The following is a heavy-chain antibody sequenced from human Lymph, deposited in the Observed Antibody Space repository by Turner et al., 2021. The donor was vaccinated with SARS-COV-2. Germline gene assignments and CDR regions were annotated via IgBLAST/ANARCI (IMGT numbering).Heavy chain of an antibody. D-gene: IGHD6-13*01. J-gene: IGHJ6*02. CDR2: IYSGGTT. Sequence: EVQLVETGGGLLQPGGSLRLSCAASGIIVSRNYMNWVRQAPGKGLEWVSFIYSGGTTYYADSVKGRFTISRDNSKNTLYLQMNSLRVEDADVYYCARDLGTYGMDVWGQGTTVTVSS. CDR1: GIIVSRNY. CDR3: ARDLGTYGMDV. V-gene: IGHV3-53*02.